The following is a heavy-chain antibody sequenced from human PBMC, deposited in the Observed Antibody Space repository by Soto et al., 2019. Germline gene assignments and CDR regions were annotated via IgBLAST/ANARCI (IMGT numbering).Heavy chain of an antibody. CDR1: GYIFINYG. Sequence: GASVKVSCKASGYIFINYGITWVRQAPGQGLEWMGWISGYNGNTNHAQKLQGRVTMTTDTSTSTAYMELRSLGFDDTAVYYCARDEVPAANWLDPWGQGTLVTVSS. CDR3: ARDEVPAANWLDP. D-gene: IGHD2-2*01. J-gene: IGHJ5*02. CDR2: ISGYNGNT. V-gene: IGHV1-18*01.